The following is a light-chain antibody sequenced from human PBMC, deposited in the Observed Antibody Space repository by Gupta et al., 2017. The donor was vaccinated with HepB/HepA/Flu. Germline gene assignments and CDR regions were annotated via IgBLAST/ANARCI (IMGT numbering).Light chain of an antibody. CDR2: DVT. CDR1: SSDVGGYNY. CDR3: CAYGGRDTLV. Sequence: QSALTQPRSVSGSPGPSVTISCTGTSSDVGGYNYVSWYQQHPGKAPKLMIYDVTKRPSGVPDRFSGSKSGNTASLTISGLQAEEEADYYGCAYGGRDTLVFGGGTKLTVL. V-gene: IGLV2-11*01. J-gene: IGLJ2*01.